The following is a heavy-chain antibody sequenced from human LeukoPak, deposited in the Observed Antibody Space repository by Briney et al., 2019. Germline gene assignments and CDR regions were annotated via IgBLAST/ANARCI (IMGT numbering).Heavy chain of an antibody. V-gene: IGHV1-2*02. CDR1: GYTFTGYY. D-gene: IGHD6-6*01. Sequence: ASVKVSCKASGYTFTGYYMHWVRQAPGQGLEWMGWINPNGGGTNYAQKFQGRVTMTRDTSISTAYMELSRLRSDDTAVYYCARSSIAARGRFDYWGQGTLVTVSS. J-gene: IGHJ4*02. CDR2: INPNGGGT. CDR3: ARSSIAARGRFDY.